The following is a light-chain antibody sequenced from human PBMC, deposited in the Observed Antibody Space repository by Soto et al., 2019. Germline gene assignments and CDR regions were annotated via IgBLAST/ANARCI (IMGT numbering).Light chain of an antibody. J-gene: IGKJ4*01. V-gene: IGKV1-33*01. Sequence: DIQMTQSPSSVSASVGDRVTITCQASQDINNYLNWYQQKPGKAPKLLIFDAFKLDTGVPSRFSGGGSGTDFTFTITSLQPEDIATYFCQQYDSLPPTFGGGTRVEI. CDR2: DAF. CDR1: QDINNY. CDR3: QQYDSLPPT.